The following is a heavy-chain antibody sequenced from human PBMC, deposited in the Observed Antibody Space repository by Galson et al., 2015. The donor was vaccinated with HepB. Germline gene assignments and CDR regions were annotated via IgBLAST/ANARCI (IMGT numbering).Heavy chain of an antibody. CDR2: INPKSGGT. V-gene: IGHV1-2*04. J-gene: IGHJ3*01. CDR1: GYTFSDYY. D-gene: IGHD2-2*01. CDR3: VRDLARVLVPAVGPPKYVFNL. Sequence: SVKVSCKASGYTFSDYYIHWVRQAPGQGLEWMGWINPKSGGTHYARKFQGWVTMTRATSISTAYMELTRLKSDDTAVFYCVRDLARVLVPAVGPPKYVFNLWGQGTLVTVSS.